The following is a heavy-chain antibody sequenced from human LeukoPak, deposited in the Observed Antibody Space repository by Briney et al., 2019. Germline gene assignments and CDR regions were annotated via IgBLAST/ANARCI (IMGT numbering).Heavy chain of an antibody. CDR1: GYSISSGYY. D-gene: IGHD2-15*01. J-gene: IGHJ3*02. CDR3: ARVGIFCSGGSCYSQLDAFDI. CDR2: IYHSGST. Sequence: SETLSLTCTVSGYSISSGYYWGWIRQPPGKGLEWIGSIYHSGSTYYNPSLKSRVTISVDTSKNQFSLKLSSVTAADTAVYYCARVGIFCSGGSCYSQLDAFDIWGQGTMVTVSS. V-gene: IGHV4-38-2*02.